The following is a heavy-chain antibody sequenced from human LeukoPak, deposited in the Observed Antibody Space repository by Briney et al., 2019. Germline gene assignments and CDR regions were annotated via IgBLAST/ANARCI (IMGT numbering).Heavy chain of an antibody. D-gene: IGHD3-22*01. J-gene: IGHJ4*02. Sequence: SETLSLTCTVSGDSISSRDYYWNWIRQHPGKGLEWIGYIYYSGSTNYNPSLKSRVTISADTSKNQFSLRLSSVTAADTAVYYCASLYYESSGYDRTFDHWGQGTLVTVSS. CDR2: IYYSGST. CDR3: ASLYYESSGYDRTFDH. CDR1: GDSISSRDYY. V-gene: IGHV4-31*03.